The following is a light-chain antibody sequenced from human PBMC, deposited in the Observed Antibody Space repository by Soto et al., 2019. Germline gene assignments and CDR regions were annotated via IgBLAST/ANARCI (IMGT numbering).Light chain of an antibody. Sequence: DNQMTQSPSTLSASVGDRVTITCRASQSLNNYLAWYQQKPGKAPKLLIYDASTLERGVPSRFSGTGSGTEFTLTISSLQPDDFATYYCQQYYRSSITFGQGTRLEIK. CDR1: QSLNNY. J-gene: IGKJ5*01. CDR3: QQYYRSSIT. CDR2: DAS. V-gene: IGKV1-5*01.